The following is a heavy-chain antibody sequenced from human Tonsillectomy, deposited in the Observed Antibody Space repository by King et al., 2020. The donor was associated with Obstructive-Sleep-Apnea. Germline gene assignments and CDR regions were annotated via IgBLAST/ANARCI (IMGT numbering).Heavy chain of an antibody. Sequence: VQLVESGGGLVQPGGSLRLSCEASGFTFTSYGMTWVRQPPGKGLDWVSGISGSGGTTYYADSVKGRFIISRDNSKNTLYLQMNSLRAEDTAVYYCAKERSWNEDFDYWGQGPLVTVSS. CDR3: AKERSWNEDFDY. V-gene: IGHV3-23*04. CDR2: ISGSGGTT. J-gene: IGHJ4*02. CDR1: GFTFTSYG. D-gene: IGHD1-1*01.